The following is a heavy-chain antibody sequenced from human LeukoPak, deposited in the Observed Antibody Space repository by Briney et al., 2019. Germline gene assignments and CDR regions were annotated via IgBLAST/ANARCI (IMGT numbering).Heavy chain of an antibody. CDR1: GDSISSGNYY. J-gene: IGHJ3*02. V-gene: IGHV4-61*02. Sequence: SETLSLTFIVSGDSISSGNYYWSWIRQPAGKGLEWIGRIHTSGSTNYNPSLKSRVTISIDTSKNQFSLKLSSVTAADTAVYYCARDERPFQEDAFDIWGQGTMVTVSS. CDR3: ARDERPFQEDAFDI. CDR2: IHTSGST.